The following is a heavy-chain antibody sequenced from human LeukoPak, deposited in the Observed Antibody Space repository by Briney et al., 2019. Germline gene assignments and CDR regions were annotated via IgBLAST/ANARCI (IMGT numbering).Heavy chain of an antibody. CDR3: ARARLPVTDERVVNAHGDFDY. Sequence: PGRSLRLSCAASGFTFSSYAMHWVRQAPGKGLEWVAVISYDGSNKYYADSVKGRFTISRDNSKNTLYLQMNSLRAEDTAVYYCARARLPVTDERVVNAHGDFDYWGQGTLVTVSS. CDR1: GFTFSSYA. J-gene: IGHJ4*02. V-gene: IGHV3-30-3*01. CDR2: ISYDGSNK. D-gene: IGHD3-3*01.